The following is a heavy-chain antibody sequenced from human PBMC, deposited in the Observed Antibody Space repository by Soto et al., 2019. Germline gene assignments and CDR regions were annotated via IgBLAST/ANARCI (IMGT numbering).Heavy chain of an antibody. J-gene: IGHJ1*01. CDR2: IYSGGST. D-gene: IGHD3-22*01. Sequence: PGGSLRLSCVASAFTFSRYAMSWVRQAPGKGLEWVSVIYSGGSTYYADSVKGRFTISRDNSKNTLYLQMNSLRAEDTAVYYCARDRVESGYPEYFQHWGQGTLVTVSS. V-gene: IGHV3-53*01. CDR1: AFTFSRYA. CDR3: ARDRVESGYPEYFQH.